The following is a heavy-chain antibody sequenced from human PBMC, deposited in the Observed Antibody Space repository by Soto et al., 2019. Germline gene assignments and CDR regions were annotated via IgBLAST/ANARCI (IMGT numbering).Heavy chain of an antibody. D-gene: IGHD3-16*01. CDR3: AKKASPLWYYYGMDV. V-gene: IGHV3-23*01. Sequence: GALRLSCAASGFTFSSYAMSWVRQAPGKGLEWVSAISGSGGSTYYADSVKGRFTISRDNSKNTLYLQMNSLRAEDTAVYYCAKKASPLWYYYGMDVWGQGTTVTVSS. CDR1: GFTFSSYA. CDR2: ISGSGGST. J-gene: IGHJ6*02.